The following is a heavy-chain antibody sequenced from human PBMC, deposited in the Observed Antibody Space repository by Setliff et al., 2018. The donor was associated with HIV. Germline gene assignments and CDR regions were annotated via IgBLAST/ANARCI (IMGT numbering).Heavy chain of an antibody. CDR2: INTGNGNT. CDR3: ANSVTDASYWYFIH. V-gene: IGHV1-3*04. CDR1: GYNFTSYA. Sequence: ASVKVSCKASGYNFTSYAMHWVRQAPGQRLEWMGWINTGNGNTKYSQRFQGRVTITRDTSASTAYMELSSLRSEDTAMYYCANSVTDASYWYFIHWGRGSPVTVSS. D-gene: IGHD4-17*01. J-gene: IGHJ2*01.